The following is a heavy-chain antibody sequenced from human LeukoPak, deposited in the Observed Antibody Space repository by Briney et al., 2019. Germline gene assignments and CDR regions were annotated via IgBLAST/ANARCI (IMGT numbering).Heavy chain of an antibody. D-gene: IGHD3-9*01. CDR1: GFTFSSYG. V-gene: IGHV3-23*01. J-gene: IGHJ4*02. Sequence: GGSLRLSCAASGFTFSSYGMSWVRQAPGKGLEWVSAISGSGGSTYYADSVKGRFTISRDNSKNTLYLQMNSLRAEDTAVYYCAKGPNNFDWLLSLVYWGQGTLVTVSS. CDR2: ISGSGGST. CDR3: AKGPNNFDWLLSLVY.